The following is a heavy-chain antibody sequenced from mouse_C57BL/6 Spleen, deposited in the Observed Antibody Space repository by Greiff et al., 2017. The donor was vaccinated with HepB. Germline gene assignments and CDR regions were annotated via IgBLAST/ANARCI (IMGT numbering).Heavy chain of an antibody. CDR3: TNYSNYVYNAMDY. V-gene: IGHV6-6*01. Sequence: EVKVEESGGGLVQPGGSMKLSCAASGFTFSDAWMDWVRQSPEKGLEWVAEIRNKANNHATYYAESVKGRFTISRDDSKTSVYLQMNSLRAEDTGIYYCTNYSNYVYNAMDYGSQGTSDTVSS. J-gene: IGHJ4*01. CDR1: GFTFSDAW. CDR2: IRNKANNHAT. D-gene: IGHD2-5*01.